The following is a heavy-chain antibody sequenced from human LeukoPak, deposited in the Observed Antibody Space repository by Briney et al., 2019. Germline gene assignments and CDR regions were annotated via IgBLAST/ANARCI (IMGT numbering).Heavy chain of an antibody. CDR1: GYSFTTYD. CDR3: AKNVRDTGTFDY. D-gene: IGHD5-18*01. J-gene: IGHJ4*02. CDR2: MNPNSGNA. V-gene: IGHV1-8*01. Sequence: GASVKVSCKASGYSFTTYDINWVRPATGQGLEWMGWMNPNSGNAGYAQRFQGRVTMTRDTSISTAYMELNSLTSEDTAVYYCAKNVRDTGTFDYWGQGTLVTVSS.